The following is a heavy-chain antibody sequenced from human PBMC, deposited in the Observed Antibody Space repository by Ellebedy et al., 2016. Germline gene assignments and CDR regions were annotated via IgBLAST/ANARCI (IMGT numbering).Heavy chain of an antibody. CDR2: VHPNSGGR. V-gene: IGHV1-2*02. CDR1: GNTFSDYY. Sequence: ASVKVSXKASGNTFSDYYIHWVRQAPGQGPEWMGWVHPNSGGRTYAQKFQGRVTLTSDKSIGTVYMELTNLRSDDTAVYYCARDRQDIPAIPNTLSYSMDVWGRGTTVTVSS. CDR3: ARDRQDIPAIPNTLSYSMDV. J-gene: IGHJ6*03. D-gene: IGHD2-15*01.